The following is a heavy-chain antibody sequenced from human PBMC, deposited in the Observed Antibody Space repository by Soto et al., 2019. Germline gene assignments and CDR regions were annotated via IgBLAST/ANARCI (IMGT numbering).Heavy chain of an antibody. Sequence: QLQLQESGPGLVKPSETLSLTCTVSGGSISSSSYYWGWIRQPPGKGLEWIGSIYYSGSTYYNPSLKSRVTISVDTSKNQFSLKLSSVTAADSAVYYCARHDIVVVPAAMRSWVGWFDPWGQGTLVTFSS. D-gene: IGHD2-2*01. CDR3: ARHDIVVVPAAMRSWVGWFDP. V-gene: IGHV4-39*01. CDR1: GGSISSSSYY. J-gene: IGHJ5*02. CDR2: IYYSGST.